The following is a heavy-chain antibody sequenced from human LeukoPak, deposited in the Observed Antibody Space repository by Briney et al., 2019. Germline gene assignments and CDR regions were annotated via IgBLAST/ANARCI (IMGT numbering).Heavy chain of an antibody. CDR2: IIPIFGTA. J-gene: IGHJ4*02. CDR1: GGTFSSYA. Sequence: SVKVSCKASGGTFSSYAISWVRQAPGQGLEWMGGIIPIFGTANYAQKFQGRVTITADESTSTAYMELSSLRSEDTAVYYCARDLPGDPHQAGDYWGQGTLVTVSS. CDR3: ARDLPGDPHQAGDY. V-gene: IGHV1-69*13.